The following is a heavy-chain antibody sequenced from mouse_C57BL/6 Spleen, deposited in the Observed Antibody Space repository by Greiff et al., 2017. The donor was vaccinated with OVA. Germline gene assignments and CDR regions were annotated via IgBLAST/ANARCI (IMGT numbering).Heavy chain of an antibody. CDR1: GFSFSSYA. D-gene: IGHD1-1*01. CDR2: ISDGGSYT. V-gene: IGHV5-4*03. Sequence: EVKLMESGGGLVKPGGSLKLSCAASGFSFSSYAMSWVRQTPEKRLEWVATISDGGSYTYYPDNVKGRFTISRDNAKNNLYLQMSHLKSEDTAMYYCARGDYYGSSYGYWGQGTTLTVSS. CDR3: ARGDYYGSSYGY. J-gene: IGHJ2*01.